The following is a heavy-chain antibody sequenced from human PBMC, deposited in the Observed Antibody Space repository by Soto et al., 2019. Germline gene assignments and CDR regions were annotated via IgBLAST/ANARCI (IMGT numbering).Heavy chain of an antibody. CDR2: IFSNDET. V-gene: IGHV2-26*01. CDR1: GFSLSNVRIG. J-gene: IGHJ5*02. D-gene: IGHD3-9*01. Sequence: QVTLKESGPVLVKPTETLTLTCSVSGFSLSNVRIGVSWIRLPPGKALEWLAHIFSNDETSYSTSLKSRLTIAKDTSNRQVVLTMTNMDPVDTATYFCARTRLVMASFGIWFVPWGPGTLVTVSS. CDR3: ARTRLVMASFGIWFVP.